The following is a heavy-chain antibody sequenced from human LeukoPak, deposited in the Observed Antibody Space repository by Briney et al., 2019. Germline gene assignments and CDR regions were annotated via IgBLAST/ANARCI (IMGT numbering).Heavy chain of an antibody. CDR3: AKEKVRYYYDSSGYSY. CDR2: ISGDGGST. V-gene: IGHV3-43*02. D-gene: IGHD3-22*01. Sequence: PGGSLRLSCAASGFTFDDYAMHWVRQAPGKGLEWVSLISGDGGSTYYADSVKGRFTISRDNSKNSLYLLMNSLRTEDTALYYCAKEKVRYYYDSSGYSYWGQGTLVTVSS. CDR1: GFTFDDYA. J-gene: IGHJ4*02.